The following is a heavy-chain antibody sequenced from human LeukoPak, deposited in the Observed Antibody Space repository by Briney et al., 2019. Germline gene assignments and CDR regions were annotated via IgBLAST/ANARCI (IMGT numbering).Heavy chain of an antibody. V-gene: IGHV3-23*01. D-gene: IGHD3-3*01. J-gene: IGHJ4*02. CDR3: ARDFHDRYDY. CDR2: IFASGAST. CDR1: GFTFSNHA. Sequence: GGSLRLSCAASGFTFSNHAMSWVRLAPGKGLEWVSAIFASGASTYYGDSVKGRFTISRDNSKNTLYLQMNSLRAEDTAVYYCARDFHDRYDYWGQGTLVTVSS.